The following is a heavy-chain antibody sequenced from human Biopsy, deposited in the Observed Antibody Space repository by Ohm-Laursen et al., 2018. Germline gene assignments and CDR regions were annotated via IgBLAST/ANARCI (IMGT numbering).Heavy chain of an antibody. D-gene: IGHD3-10*01. Sequence: SETLSLTCTVSGGSISSYYWSWIRQPPGKGLECIGYIYYSGSTNYSPSLKSRVTMSVDSSKKQFSLKLKSVTAADTAIYYCARAPPLIRGVVESWFDPWGQGILVTVSS. CDR1: GGSISSYY. J-gene: IGHJ5*02. CDR3: ARAPPLIRGVVESWFDP. CDR2: IYYSGST. V-gene: IGHV4-59*12.